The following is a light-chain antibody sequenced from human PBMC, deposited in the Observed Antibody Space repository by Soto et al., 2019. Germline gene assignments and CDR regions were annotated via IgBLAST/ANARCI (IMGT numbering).Light chain of an antibody. Sequence: EIVLTQSPATLSLSPGERATLSCRASQSVDSSFAWYQQKAGQAPRLLIYDTSNRATGIAARFSGSGSGTGFTLTISSYESEDFAVYYCQHRTLFGGGTKVEIK. CDR2: DTS. CDR3: QHRTL. J-gene: IGKJ4*01. V-gene: IGKV3-11*01. CDR1: QSVDSS.